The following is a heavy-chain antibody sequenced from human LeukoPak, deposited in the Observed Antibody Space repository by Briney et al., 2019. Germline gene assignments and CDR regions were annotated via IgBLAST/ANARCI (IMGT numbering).Heavy chain of an antibody. Sequence: PSETLSLTCTVSGGSISSYYWSWIRQPPGKGLEWIGYIYYSGSTNYNPSLKSRVTISVDTSKNQFSLKLSSVTAADTAVYYCARGITGSTGFDYWGQGTLVTVSS. CDR3: ARGITGSTGFDY. V-gene: IGHV4-59*01. CDR2: IYYSGST. CDR1: GGSISSYY. J-gene: IGHJ4*02. D-gene: IGHD1-7*01.